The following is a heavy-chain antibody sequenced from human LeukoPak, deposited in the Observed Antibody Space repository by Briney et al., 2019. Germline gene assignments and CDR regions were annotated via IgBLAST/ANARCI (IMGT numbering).Heavy chain of an antibody. CDR2: ISYDGSNK. D-gene: IGHD2-2*01. J-gene: IGHJ5*02. Sequence: PGGSLRLSCAASGFTFSSYAMHWVRQAPGKGLEGVAVISYDGSNKYYADSVKGRFTISRDNSKNTLYLQMNSLRAEDTAVYYCARGYCSSTSCAARDNWFDPWGQGTLVTVSS. CDR1: GFTFSSYA. V-gene: IGHV3-30*04. CDR3: ARGYCSSTSCAARDNWFDP.